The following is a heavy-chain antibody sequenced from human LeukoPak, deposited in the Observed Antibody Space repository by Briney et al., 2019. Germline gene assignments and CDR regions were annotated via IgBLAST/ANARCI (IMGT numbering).Heavy chain of an antibody. CDR3: ARGDSTGGDGYNYPTYYYFYMDV. CDR2: IYDSGST. D-gene: IGHD5-24*01. CDR1: GVSISRYY. J-gene: IGHJ6*03. Sequence: SDPLPLPRSLSGVSISRYYWSWIRQPPGKGLEWSGYIYDSGSTNYHPSLKSRVSISVVTSKNQFSLRLNSVTAADTAVYYCARGDSTGGDGYNYPTYYYFYMDVWGKGTTVTVSS. V-gene: IGHV4-59*07.